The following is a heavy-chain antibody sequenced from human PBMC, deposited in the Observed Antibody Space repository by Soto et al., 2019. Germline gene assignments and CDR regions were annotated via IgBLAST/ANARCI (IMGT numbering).Heavy chain of an antibody. CDR1: GYTFTSYY. CDR2: INPSGGST. J-gene: IGHJ4*02. CDR3: ARANYGDYVIYY. V-gene: IGHV1-46*01. D-gene: IGHD4-17*01. Sequence: ASVKVSCKASGYTFTSYYMHWVRQAPGQGLEWMGIINPSGGSTSYAQKFQGRATMTRDTSTSTVYMELSSLRSEDTAVYYCARANYGDYVIYYWGQGTLVTVSS.